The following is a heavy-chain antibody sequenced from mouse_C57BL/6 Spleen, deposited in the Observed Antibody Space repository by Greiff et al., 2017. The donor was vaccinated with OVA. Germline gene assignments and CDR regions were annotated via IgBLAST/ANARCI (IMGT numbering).Heavy chain of an antibody. V-gene: IGHV5-4*01. CDR3: ARDSGGYFAY. D-gene: IGHD2-2*01. J-gene: IGHJ3*01. Sequence: EVKLMESGGGLVKPGGSLKLSCAASGFTFSSYAMSWVRQTPEKRLEWVATISDGGSYTYYPDNVKGRFTISRDNAKNNLYLQMSHLKSEDTAMYYCARDSGGYFAYWGQGTLVTVSA. CDR2: ISDGGSYT. CDR1: GFTFSSYA.